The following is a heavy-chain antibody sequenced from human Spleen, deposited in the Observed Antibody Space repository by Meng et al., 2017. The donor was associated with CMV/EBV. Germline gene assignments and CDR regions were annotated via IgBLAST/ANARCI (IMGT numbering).Heavy chain of an antibody. CDR3: ARVLTLTIFGGFDP. V-gene: IGHV4-34*01. CDR1: NGSFSGHY. CDR2: VSHGGST. D-gene: IGHD3-3*01. J-gene: IGHJ5*02. Sequence: CAVYNGSFSGHYWSWIRQPPGKGLEWIGEVSHGGSTNYNPSLKSRVTISVDSSKNQFSLNLTSVTAADTAVYYCARVLTLTIFGGFDPWGQGTLVTVSS.